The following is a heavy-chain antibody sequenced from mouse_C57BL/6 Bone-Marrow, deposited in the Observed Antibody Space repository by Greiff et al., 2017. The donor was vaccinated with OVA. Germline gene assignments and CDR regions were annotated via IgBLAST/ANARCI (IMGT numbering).Heavy chain of an antibody. V-gene: IGHV1-72*01. CDR2: IDPNSGGT. CDR1: GYTFTSYW. D-gene: IGHD1-1*01. Sequence: VQLQQPGAELVKPGASVKLSCKASGYTFTSYWMHWVKQRPGRGLEWIGRIDPNSGGTKYNEKFKSKATLTVDKPSSPAYMQLSSLTSEDSAVYYCASPYYYGSSASYWYFDVWGTGTTVTGSS. CDR3: ASPYYYGSSASYWYFDV. J-gene: IGHJ1*03.